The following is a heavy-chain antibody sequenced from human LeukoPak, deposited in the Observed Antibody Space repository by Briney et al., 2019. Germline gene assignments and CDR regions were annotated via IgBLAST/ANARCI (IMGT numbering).Heavy chain of an antibody. D-gene: IGHD3-10*01. J-gene: IGHJ4*02. Sequence: SETLSLTCAVYGGSFSSYYWSWIRQPPGKGLEWIGEINHSGSTNYNPSLKSRVTISVDTSKNHFSLKLSSVTAADTAVYYCAGPGAGDLDYWGQGTLVTVSS. CDR3: AGPGAGDLDY. V-gene: IGHV4-34*01. CDR1: GGSFSSYY. CDR2: INHSGST.